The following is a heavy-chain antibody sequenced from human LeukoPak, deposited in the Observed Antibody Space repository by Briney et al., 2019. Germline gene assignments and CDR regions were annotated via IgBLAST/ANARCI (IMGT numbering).Heavy chain of an antibody. CDR1: SDSISSGDYY. Sequence: ASQTLSLTCTVSSDSISSGDYYWSWIRQPAGKVLEFIGYINKKGGTFYNPPLKSRVSISIDTSKNQFSLKLTSVTAADTAVYFCAREHKSYGDYPYYFDSWGRGTLVTVSS. J-gene: IGHJ4*02. CDR3: AREHKSYGDYPYYFDS. V-gene: IGHV4-30-4*01. D-gene: IGHD4-17*01. CDR2: INKKGGT.